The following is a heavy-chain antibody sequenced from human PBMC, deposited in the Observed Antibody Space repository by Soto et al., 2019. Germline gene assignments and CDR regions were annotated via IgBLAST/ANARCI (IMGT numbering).Heavy chain of an antibody. CDR2: TYYRSKWYN. J-gene: IGHJ6*02. CDR3: ARDSIAVAGTEAHYYYYGMDV. Sequence: PSQTLSLPCVISGDSVSSNSAAWNWIRQSPSRGLEWLGRTYYRSKWYNDYAVSVKSRITINPDTSKNQFSLQLNSVTPEDTAVYYCARDSIAVAGTEAHYYYYGMDVWGQGTTVTVSS. D-gene: IGHD6-19*01. CDR1: GDSVSSNSAA. V-gene: IGHV6-1*01.